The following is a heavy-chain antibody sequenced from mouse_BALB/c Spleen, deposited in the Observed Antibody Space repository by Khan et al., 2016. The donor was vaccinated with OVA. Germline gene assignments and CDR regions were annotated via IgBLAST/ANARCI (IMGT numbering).Heavy chain of an antibody. V-gene: IGHV1S81*02. J-gene: IGHJ3*01. D-gene: IGHD2-2*01. CDR1: SYTFTSYY. Sequence: QLHLQLSEAQLVKPGPSVRLSCKALSYTFTSYYLYWVKHRLGQGLEWIGDINPSSGGTNFNEKFKSKATLTVDKSSSTAYIQLNSLTSEDSAVYYCTRSGYGSLAYWGQGTLVTVSA. CDR2: INPSSGGT. CDR3: TRSGYGSLAY.